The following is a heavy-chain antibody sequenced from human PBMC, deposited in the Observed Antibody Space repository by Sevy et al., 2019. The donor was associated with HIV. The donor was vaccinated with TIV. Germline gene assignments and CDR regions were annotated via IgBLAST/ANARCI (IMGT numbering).Heavy chain of an antibody. J-gene: IGHJ5*02. CDR3: ATNWGET. CDR2: IKQDGSEK. D-gene: IGHD3-16*01. V-gene: IGHV3-7*01. Sequence: GGSLRLSCAASGFTFSSYWMNWIRQAPGKGLEWVANIKQDGSEKYYVDSVKGRFTISRYNAKNSLYLEMNSLRAEDTVVYYWATNWGETWGQGTLVTVSS. CDR1: GFTFSSYW.